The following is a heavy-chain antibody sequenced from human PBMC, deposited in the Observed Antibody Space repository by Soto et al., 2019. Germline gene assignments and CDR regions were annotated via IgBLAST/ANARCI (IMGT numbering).Heavy chain of an antibody. Sequence: GGSLRLSCPASGFTFSAYAMTWVRQAPGKGLEWVSVISGSGSRINYADSVKGRFTISRDNSKNTVYLQMNSLRPEDTATYYCARGLVHSGGNCFDSWGQGTQVTVSS. CDR3: ARGLVHSGGNCFDS. V-gene: IGHV3-23*01. CDR2: ISGSGSRI. CDR1: GFTFSAYA. J-gene: IGHJ4*02. D-gene: IGHD2-2*03.